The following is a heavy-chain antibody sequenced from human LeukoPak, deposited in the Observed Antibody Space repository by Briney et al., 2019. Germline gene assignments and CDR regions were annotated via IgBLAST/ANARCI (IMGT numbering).Heavy chain of an antibody. V-gene: IGHV3-23*01. CDR1: GFTFSSYA. Sequence: GGSLRLSCAASGFTFSSYAITWVREAPGKGLEWVSTSDSDGSPYYADSVKGRFTISRDNSRNTLYLQMNSLRADDTAVYYCVKERGGTTPRFDNWGQGTLVTVLS. CDR3: VKERGGTTPRFDN. J-gene: IGHJ4*02. D-gene: IGHD1-7*01. CDR2: SDSDGSP.